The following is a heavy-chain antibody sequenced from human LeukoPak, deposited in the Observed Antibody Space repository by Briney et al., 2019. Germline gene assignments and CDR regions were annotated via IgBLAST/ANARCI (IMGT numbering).Heavy chain of an antibody. CDR3: AKDRAATFDY. D-gene: IGHD2-15*01. CDR2: ISSYGSTI. V-gene: IGHV3-48*03. CDR1: GFTFSTYE. J-gene: IGHJ4*02. Sequence: GGSLRLSCTASGFTFSTYEMSWVRQAPGKGLEWVSYISSYGSTIYYADSVKGRFTISRDNSKNTLYLQMNSLRAEDTAVYYCAKDRAATFDYWGQGTLVTVSS.